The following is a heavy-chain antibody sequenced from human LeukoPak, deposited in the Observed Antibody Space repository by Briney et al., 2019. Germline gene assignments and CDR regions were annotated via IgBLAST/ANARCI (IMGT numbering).Heavy chain of an antibody. CDR1: GFTFSSYG. D-gene: IGHD5-12*01. Sequence: PGGSLRLSCAASGFTFSSYGMHWVRQAPGKGLEWVAVISYEGSNKYYADSVKGRFTISRDNSKNTLYLQMNSLRAEDTAVYYCAQGPRYSGYDYPKAPFDPWGQGTLVTVSS. CDR3: AQGPRYSGYDYPKAPFDP. J-gene: IGHJ5*02. CDR2: ISYEGSNK. V-gene: IGHV3-30*18.